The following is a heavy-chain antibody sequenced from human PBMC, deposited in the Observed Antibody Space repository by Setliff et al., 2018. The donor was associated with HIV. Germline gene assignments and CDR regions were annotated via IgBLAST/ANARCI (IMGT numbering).Heavy chain of an antibody. CDR2: IIPGLNIR. V-gene: IGHV1-69*10. D-gene: IGHD3-22*01. J-gene: IGHJ5*02. Sequence: GASVKVSCKASGGTLSSSTINWVRQAPGQGLEWMGGIIPGLNIRNYAQRFQGRVTITADESANTVYIALNSLRSEDTAVYYCASRVYYYDSNNFLREEGFDPWGQGTLVTVSS. CDR3: ASRVYYYDSNNFLREEGFDP. CDR1: GGTLSSST.